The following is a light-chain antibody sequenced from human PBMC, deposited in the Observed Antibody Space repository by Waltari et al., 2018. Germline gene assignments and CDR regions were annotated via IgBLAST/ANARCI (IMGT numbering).Light chain of an antibody. Sequence: QSALTQPRSVSGSPGQSVTISCTGTSSDVGGYKYFSWYQHHPGKAPRLRIYDVSKRPSGVPDRCSGSKSGNTASLTISGLQAEDEADYYCCSYAGSFYVFGTGTKVTVL. V-gene: IGLV2-11*01. CDR2: DVS. CDR1: SSDVGGYKY. J-gene: IGLJ1*01. CDR3: CSYAGSFYV.